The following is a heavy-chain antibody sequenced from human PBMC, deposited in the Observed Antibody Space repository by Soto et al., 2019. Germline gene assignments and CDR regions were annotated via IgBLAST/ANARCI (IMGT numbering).Heavy chain of an antibody. J-gene: IGHJ5*02. Sequence: QVQLVQSGAEVKQPGSSVKVSCQASGVTFSSFAISWVRQAPGQGLEWMGGIIPIFRTPNYAQNFQGRVTITADESTRSVYMELSRLRSEDTAVYYCARSTGSGFRTRTHRFNWFDPWGQGTLVTVSS. CDR1: GVTFSSFA. CDR3: ARSTGSGFRTRTHRFNWFDP. D-gene: IGHD5-12*01. CDR2: IIPIFRTP. V-gene: IGHV1-69*01.